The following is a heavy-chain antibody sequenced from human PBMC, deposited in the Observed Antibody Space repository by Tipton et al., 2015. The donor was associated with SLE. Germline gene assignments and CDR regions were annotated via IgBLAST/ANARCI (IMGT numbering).Heavy chain of an antibody. CDR2: ISVYSGYT. Sequence: QSGPEVKKPGASVKVSCKASGYTFIHKGISWVRQAPGQGLEFMGWISVYSGYTNYAQKFQGRVTLTTDTSTSTAYMELRSLRSDDTAVYYYARVVVGAFDYWGQGTLVTVSS. D-gene: IGHD2-15*01. CDR3: ARVVVGAFDY. J-gene: IGHJ4*02. V-gene: IGHV1-18*01. CDR1: GYTFIHKG.